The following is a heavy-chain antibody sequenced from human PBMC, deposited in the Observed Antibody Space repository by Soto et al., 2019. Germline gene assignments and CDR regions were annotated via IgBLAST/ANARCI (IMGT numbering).Heavy chain of an antibody. D-gene: IGHD2-15*01. CDR2: INPYDGST. J-gene: IGHJ5*02. CDR1: GYTFTSYH. Sequence: ASVKVSCKASGYTFTSYHIQWVRQAPGQGLEWMGMINPYDGSTNYAQKFQGRVSMTRDTSTSTVFMDLTSLRSEDTAVYYCARDKGYCSGGTCFPDNWFDPWGQGTQVTVSS. CDR3: ARDKGYCSGGTCFPDNWFDP. V-gene: IGHV1-46*03.